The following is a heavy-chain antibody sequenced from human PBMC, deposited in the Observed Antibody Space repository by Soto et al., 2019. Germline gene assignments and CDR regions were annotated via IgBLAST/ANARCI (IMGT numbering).Heavy chain of an antibody. CDR3: ARSLVVFSGYADAFDI. V-gene: IGHV4-30-4*01. Sequence: QVQLQESGPGLVKPSQTLSLTGTVSGGSISSGDYYWSWIRQPPGKGLEWIGYIYYSGSTYYNPSLKSRVSISVDTSKNQFSLKLSSVTAADTAVYYCARSLVVFSGYADAFDIWGQGTMVTVSS. J-gene: IGHJ3*02. CDR2: IYYSGST. D-gene: IGHD3-22*01. CDR1: GGSISSGDYY.